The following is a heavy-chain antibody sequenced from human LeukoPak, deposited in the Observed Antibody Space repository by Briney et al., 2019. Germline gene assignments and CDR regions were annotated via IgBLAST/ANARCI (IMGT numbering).Heavy chain of an antibody. Sequence: SENLSLTCAVSGGSISSSNWWSWVRQPPGKGLEWIGEIYHSGSTNYNPSLKSRVTISVDKSKNQFSLKLSSVTAADTAVYYCAGGAVAGTGYFQHWGQGTLVTVSS. CDR3: AGGAVAGTGYFQH. D-gene: IGHD6-19*01. CDR2: IYHSGST. J-gene: IGHJ1*01. V-gene: IGHV4-4*02. CDR1: GGSISSSNW.